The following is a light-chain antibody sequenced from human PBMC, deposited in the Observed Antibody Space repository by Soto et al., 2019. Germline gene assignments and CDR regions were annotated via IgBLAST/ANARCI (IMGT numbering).Light chain of an antibody. V-gene: IGKV1-5*03. CDR1: QSIRTW. CDR2: KAS. CDR3: QQYNTYPLT. J-gene: IGKJ4*02. Sequence: DIQMTQSPSTLSASVGDRVTITCRASQSIRTWLAWYQQKPGKAPKLLIYKASSLESGVPSRFSGSGSGTEFTLTISSLQPDDFATYYCQQYNTYPLTCGGGTTVEIK.